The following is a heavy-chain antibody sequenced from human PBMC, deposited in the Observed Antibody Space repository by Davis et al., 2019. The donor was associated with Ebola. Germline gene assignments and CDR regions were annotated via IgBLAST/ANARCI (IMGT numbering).Heavy chain of an antibody. Sequence: MPSETLSLTCAVNGGSVSGYYWSWIRQVPGKGLEWVGELNDSGAINYNPSLKSRATISIDTSKNEVYLNMRSVTAADTAVYYCARDYYDSSGYLWYFDLWGRGTLVTVSS. CDR3: ARDYYDSSGYLWYFDL. V-gene: IGHV4-34*01. CDR2: LNDSGAI. CDR1: GGSVSGYY. D-gene: IGHD3-22*01. J-gene: IGHJ2*01.